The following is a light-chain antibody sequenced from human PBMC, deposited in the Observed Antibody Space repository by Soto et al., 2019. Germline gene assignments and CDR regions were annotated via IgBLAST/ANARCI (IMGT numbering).Light chain of an antibody. V-gene: IGKV3-20*01. CDR3: QQYGSSSWT. Sequence: IVVTKSAGTLSLSPGERATLSCRASQSVSSSYLAWYQQKPGQAPRLLIYGASSRATGIPDRFSGSGSGTDFTLTISRLEPEDFAVYYCQQYGSSSWTFGQGTKVDIK. CDR1: QSVSSSY. CDR2: GAS. J-gene: IGKJ1*01.